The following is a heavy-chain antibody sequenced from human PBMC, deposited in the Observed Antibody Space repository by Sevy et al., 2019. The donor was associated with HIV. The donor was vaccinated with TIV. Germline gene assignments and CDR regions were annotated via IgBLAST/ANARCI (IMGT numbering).Heavy chain of an antibody. J-gene: IGHJ1*01. CDR2: LSFGCGEI. CDR3: ARVYRGDAEYFQH. CDR1: GFTFSKYS. D-gene: IGHD3-10*01. Sequence: GGSLRLSCAASGFTFSKYSMSWVRQPPGKGLEWVSTLSFGCGEINYADSVKGRFTISRDNSKNSLYLQMNSLRAEDTAVYYCARVYRGDAEYFQHWGQGTLVTVSS. V-gene: IGHV3-23*01.